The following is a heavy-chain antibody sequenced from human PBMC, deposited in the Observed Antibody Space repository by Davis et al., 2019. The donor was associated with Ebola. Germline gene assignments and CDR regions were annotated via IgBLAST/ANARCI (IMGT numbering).Heavy chain of an antibody. D-gene: IGHD1-14*01. V-gene: IGHV1-69*10. CDR3: ATVFGHGLLGNRLDS. CDR1: AGTFSTPS. J-gene: IGHJ4*02. Sequence: SVTVSCKASAGTFSTPSINWVRQAPGQGLEWIGGIIPVLGTTDYAQKFQGRVTITADRSTSTVYMEVTSLTSADAAIYFCATVFGHGLLGNRLDSWGQGTLVTVSS. CDR2: IIPVLGTT.